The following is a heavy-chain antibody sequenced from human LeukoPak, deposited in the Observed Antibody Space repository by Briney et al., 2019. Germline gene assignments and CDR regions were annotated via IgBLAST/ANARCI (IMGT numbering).Heavy chain of an antibody. CDR1: GGSISSGGYS. D-gene: IGHD6-19*01. J-gene: IGHJ4*02. CDR3: ARVGSGWIIDY. V-gene: IGHV4-30-2*01. Sequence: PSQTLSLTCAVSGGSISSGGYSWSWIRQPPGKGLEWIGYIYHSGSTYYNPSLKSRVTISVDRSKNQFSLKLSSVTAADTAVYYCARVGSGWIIDYWGQGTLVTVSS. CDR2: IYHSGST.